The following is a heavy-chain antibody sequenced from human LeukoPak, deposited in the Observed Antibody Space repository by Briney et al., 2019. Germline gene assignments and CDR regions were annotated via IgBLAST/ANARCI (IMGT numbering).Heavy chain of an antibody. Sequence: SETLSLTCTVSGYSISSGVYWGWIRQLPGKGLEWIGSIYHSGSTYYNPSRKSRVTMSVDTSKNQFSLKLSSVTAADTAVYYCARATLALIDYWGQGTLVTVSS. CDR2: IYHSGST. CDR1: GYSISSGVY. D-gene: IGHD2-15*01. J-gene: IGHJ4*02. V-gene: IGHV4-38-2*02. CDR3: ARATLALIDY.